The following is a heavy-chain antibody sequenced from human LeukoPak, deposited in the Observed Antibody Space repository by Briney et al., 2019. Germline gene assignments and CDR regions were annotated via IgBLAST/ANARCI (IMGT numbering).Heavy chain of an antibody. Sequence: GASVKVSCKASGYTFTSYGISWVRQAPGQGLEWMGWISAYNGNTNYAQKLQGRVTMTTDTSTSTAYMELRSLRSDDTAVYHCARGFTTYYDILTGYPIQAFDIWGQGTMVTVSS. CDR3: ARGFTTYYDILTGYPIQAFDI. CDR1: GYTFTSYG. CDR2: ISAYNGNT. J-gene: IGHJ3*02. V-gene: IGHV1-18*01. D-gene: IGHD3-9*01.